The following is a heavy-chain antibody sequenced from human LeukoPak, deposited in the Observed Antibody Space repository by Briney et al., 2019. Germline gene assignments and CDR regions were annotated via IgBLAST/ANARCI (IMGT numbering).Heavy chain of an antibody. CDR1: GFTFGDYG. J-gene: IGHJ6*03. CDR2: INWNGGST. Sequence: PGGSLRLSCGAFGFTFGDYGMSWGRQAPGKGLEGVSGINWNGGSTSYADSVKGRFTISRDNAKNSLYLQMNSLRAEDTAFYYCARGGFGELSHSYYMDVWGRGTTVTVSS. CDR3: ARGGFGELSHSYYMDV. V-gene: IGHV3-20*04. D-gene: IGHD3-10*01.